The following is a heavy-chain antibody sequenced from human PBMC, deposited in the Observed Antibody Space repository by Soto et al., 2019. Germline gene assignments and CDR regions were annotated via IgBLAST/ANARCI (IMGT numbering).Heavy chain of an antibody. CDR2: IHSSGTF. CDR3: ARDNIVSKGYGMDV. J-gene: IGHJ6*02. V-gene: IGHV4-4*07. CDR1: CWSIINAY. D-gene: IGHD5-12*01. Sequence: LSLTCTFSCWSIINAYLSWIRHAAGKRLEWIGRIHSSGTFNYNPSLKSRVSISRDTSKNQISLKLSSVTAADTAVYYCARDNIVSKGYGMDVWGQGTTVTVPS.